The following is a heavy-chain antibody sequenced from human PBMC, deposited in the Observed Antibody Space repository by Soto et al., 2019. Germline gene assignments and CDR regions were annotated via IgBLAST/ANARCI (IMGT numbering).Heavy chain of an antibody. CDR3: ANEPDQWLVHFDY. Sequence: GGSLRLSCAASGFTFNSYGMSWVRQAPGKGLEWVSAISGSRGNTYYADSVKGRFTISRDNSKNTLFLQMNSLRAEDTAVYYCANEPDQWLVHFDYWGQGTRVTV. J-gene: IGHJ4*02. CDR2: ISGSRGNT. D-gene: IGHD6-19*01. CDR1: GFTFNSYG. V-gene: IGHV3-23*01.